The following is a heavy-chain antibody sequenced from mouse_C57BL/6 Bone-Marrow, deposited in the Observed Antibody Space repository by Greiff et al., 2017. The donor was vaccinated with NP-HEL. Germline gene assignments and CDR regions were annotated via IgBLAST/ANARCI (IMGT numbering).Heavy chain of an antibody. CDR2: INPSTGGT. CDR3: ARRDYDYDDY. Sequence: EVQLQQSGPELVKPGASVKISCKASGYSFTGYYMNWVKQSPEKSLEWIGEINPSTGGTTYNQKFKAKATLTVDKSSSTAYMQLKSLTSEDSAVYYCARRDYDYDDYWGQGTTLTVSS. J-gene: IGHJ2*01. CDR1: GYSFTGYY. V-gene: IGHV1-42*01. D-gene: IGHD2-4*01.